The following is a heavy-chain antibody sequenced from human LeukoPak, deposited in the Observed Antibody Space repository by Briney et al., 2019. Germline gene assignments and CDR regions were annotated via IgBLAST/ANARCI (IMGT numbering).Heavy chain of an antibody. CDR1: GGSISSSSYY. Sequence: SETLSLTCTVSGGSISSSSYYWGWIRQPPGKGLEWIGSIYYSGSTYYNPSLKSRVTISVDTSKNQFSLKLSSVTAADTAVYYCARVPIVPALLNWFDPWGQGTLVTVSS. CDR2: IYYSGST. J-gene: IGHJ5*02. CDR3: ARVPIVPALLNWFDP. D-gene: IGHD2-2*01. V-gene: IGHV4-39*07.